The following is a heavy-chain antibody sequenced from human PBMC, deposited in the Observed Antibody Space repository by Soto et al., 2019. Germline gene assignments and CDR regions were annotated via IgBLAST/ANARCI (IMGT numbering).Heavy chain of an antibody. V-gene: IGHV1-69*04. CDR3: ARDPLGYCSGGSCPYGMDV. CDR2: IIPILGIA. D-gene: IGHD2-15*01. Sequence: VKVSCKASGGTFSSYTISWVRQAPGQGVEWMGRIIPILGIANYAQKFQGRVTITADKSTSTAYMELSSLRSEDTAVYYCARDPLGYCSGGSCPYGMDVWGQGTTVTVSS. J-gene: IGHJ6*02. CDR1: GGTFSSYT.